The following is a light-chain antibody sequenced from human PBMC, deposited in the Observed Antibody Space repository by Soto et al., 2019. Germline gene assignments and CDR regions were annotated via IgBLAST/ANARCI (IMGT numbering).Light chain of an antibody. V-gene: IGKV3-11*01. CDR1: QSVISY. CDR3: QQRSNWPPWT. CDR2: DAS. J-gene: IGKJ1*01. Sequence: EIVLTQSPATLSLSPVERATLSCRASQSVISYLAWYQQKPGQSPRLLIYDASNRATGIPARFSGSGSGTDFTLTSSSLEPEDFAVYYCQQRSNWPPWTFGQGTKVEIK.